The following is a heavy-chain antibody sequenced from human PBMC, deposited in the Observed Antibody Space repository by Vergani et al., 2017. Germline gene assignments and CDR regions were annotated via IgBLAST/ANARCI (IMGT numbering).Heavy chain of an antibody. D-gene: IGHD5-12*01. CDR1: GFTFSNYG. CDR3: AKDLGPLGYSGFDI. V-gene: IGHV3-30*18. Sequence: QVQLVESGGGVVQPGRSLRLSCAASGFTFSNYGMHWVRQAPGKGLEWVAVISYAGTNKYYAGSVKGRFTISRDNSKNTLYLQMNSLRPEDTAVYYCAKDLGPLGYSGFDIWGQGTMVTVSS. J-gene: IGHJ3*02. CDR2: ISYAGTNK.